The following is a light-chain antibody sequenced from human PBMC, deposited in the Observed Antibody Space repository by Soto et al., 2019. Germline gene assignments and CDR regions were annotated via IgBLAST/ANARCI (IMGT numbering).Light chain of an antibody. J-gene: IGLJ2*01. Sequence: QSVLTQPRSVSGSPGQSVTISCTGTSNDVGGYNFVSWYQQHPGKVPKLFIYDVSRRPSGVPGRFSGSQSGNTASLTISGLQAEDEADYYCSSYAGSYTLVFGGGTKLTVL. CDR2: DVS. CDR3: SSYAGSYTLV. CDR1: SNDVGGYNF. V-gene: IGLV2-11*01.